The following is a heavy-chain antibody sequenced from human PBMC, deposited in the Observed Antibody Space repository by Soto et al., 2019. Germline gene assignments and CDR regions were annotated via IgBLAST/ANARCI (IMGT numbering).Heavy chain of an antibody. J-gene: IGHJ4*02. CDR3: ARDLDASGQLDY. V-gene: IGHV1-18*01. CDR2: ISGYNGNT. CDR1: GYTFTTYG. D-gene: IGHD3-10*01. Sequence: QVQLVQSGAEVKKPGASVKVSCKASGYTFTTYGINWVRQAPGQGLEWMGWISGYNGNTNYAQKLQGRVTMTTDTTTSTAYLGAGSPRSDDTAVYYCARDLDASGQLDYWGQGTLVTASS.